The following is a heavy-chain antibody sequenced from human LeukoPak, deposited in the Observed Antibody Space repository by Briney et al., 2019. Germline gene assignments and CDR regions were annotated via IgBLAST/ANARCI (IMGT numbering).Heavy chain of an antibody. D-gene: IGHD1-1*01. J-gene: IGHJ4*02. CDR3: ARDPMAGTLDY. CDR2: ISYDGSNK. Sequence: PGGSLRLSCAASGFTFSSYAMHWVRQAPGKGLEWVAVISYDGSNKYYADSVKGRFTISRDNSKNTLYLQMNSLRAEDTAVYYCARDPMAGTLDYWGQGTLVTVSS. CDR1: GFTFSSYA. V-gene: IGHV3-30-3*01.